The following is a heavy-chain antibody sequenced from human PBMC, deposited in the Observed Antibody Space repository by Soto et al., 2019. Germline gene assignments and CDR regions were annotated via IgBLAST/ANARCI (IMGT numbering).Heavy chain of an antibody. CDR1: GGSISSGDYY. D-gene: IGHD2-15*01. CDR3: ARLKCGGYCSGGSWSPYYYYGMDV. J-gene: IGHJ6*02. CDR2: IYYSGST. V-gene: IGHV4-30-4*01. Sequence: SETLSLTCTVSGGSISSGDYYWSWIRQPPGKGLEWIGYIYYSGSTYYNPSLKSRVTISVDTSKNQFSLKLSSVTAADTAVYYCARLKCGGYCSGGSWSPYYYYGMDVWGQGTTVTVSS.